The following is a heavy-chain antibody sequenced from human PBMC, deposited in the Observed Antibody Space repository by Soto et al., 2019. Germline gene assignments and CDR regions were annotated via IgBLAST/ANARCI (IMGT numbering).Heavy chain of an antibody. CDR3: AKDRGYSYGIPDY. D-gene: IGHD5-18*01. CDR2: ISYDGSNK. Sequence: GGSLRLSCAASGFTFSSYAMHWVRQAPGKGLEWVAVISYDGSNKYYADSVKGRFTISRDNSKNTLYLQMNSLRAEDTAVYYCAKDRGYSYGIPDYWGQGTLVTVSS. V-gene: IGHV3-30-3*01. J-gene: IGHJ4*02. CDR1: GFTFSSYA.